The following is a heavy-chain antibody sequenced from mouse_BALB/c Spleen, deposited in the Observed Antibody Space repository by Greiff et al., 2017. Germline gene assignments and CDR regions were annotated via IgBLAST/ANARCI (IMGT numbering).Heavy chain of an antibody. CDR2: IWGGGST. D-gene: IGHD1-1*01. CDR3: ARASYGSSRYWYFDV. Sequence: GKLQESGPGLVAPSQSLSITCTVSGFSLSRYSVHWVRQPPGKGLEWLGMIWGGGSTDYNSALKSRLSISKDNSKSQVFLKMNSLQTDDTAMYYCARASYGSSRYWYFDVWGAGTTVTVSS. CDR1: GFSLSRYS. V-gene: IGHV2-6-4*01. J-gene: IGHJ1*01.